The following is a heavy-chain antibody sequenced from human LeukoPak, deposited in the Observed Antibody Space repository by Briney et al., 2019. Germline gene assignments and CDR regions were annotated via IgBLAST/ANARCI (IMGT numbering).Heavy chain of an antibody. D-gene: IGHD5-18*01. CDR1: GYTFSNYY. CDR3: AREIGPRQLHLWGSAFDY. Sequence: ASVKVSCKASGYTFSNYYMHWVRQAPGQGLEWMGIINPSGGSSNYAQKFQGRVTMTRDTSTSTVYMKLSSLRSEDTAVYYCAREIGPRQLHLWGSAFDYWGQGTLVTVSS. J-gene: IGHJ4*02. V-gene: IGHV1-46*01. CDR2: INPSGGSS.